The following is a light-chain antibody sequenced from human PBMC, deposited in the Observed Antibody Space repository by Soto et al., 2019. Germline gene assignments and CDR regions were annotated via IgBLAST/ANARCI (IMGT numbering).Light chain of an antibody. V-gene: IGLV1-40*01. J-gene: IGLJ3*02. CDR1: SSNIGAGYA. CDR3: QSYDSILSARV. CDR2: GDT. Sequence: QSVLTQPPSVSAAPGQRVTISCTGSSSNIGAGYAVHWYQQLPGTAPKLLIYGDTNRPSGVPDRFSGSKSGTSASLAITGLQAEDEADYYCQSYDSILSARVFGGGTKLTVL.